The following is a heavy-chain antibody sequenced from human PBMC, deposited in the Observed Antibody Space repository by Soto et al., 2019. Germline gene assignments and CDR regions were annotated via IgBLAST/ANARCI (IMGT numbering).Heavy chain of an antibody. Sequence: ASVKFSCKASGYTYTNYDINWVRQATGQGLEWMGWMNPSNGNTGYAQEFQGRVTMTRDTSISTAYMELSSLTSADTAVYYCARFVRHQLPTIDYWGQGALVTVSS. D-gene: IGHD1-26*01. CDR1: GYTYTNYD. CDR2: MNPSNGNT. CDR3: ARFVRHQLPTIDY. V-gene: IGHV1-8*01. J-gene: IGHJ4*02.